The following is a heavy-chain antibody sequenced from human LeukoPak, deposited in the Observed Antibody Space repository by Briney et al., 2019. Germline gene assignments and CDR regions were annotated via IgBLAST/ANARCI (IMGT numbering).Heavy chain of an antibody. V-gene: IGHV3-74*01. CDR1: GLTFNNYW. Sequence: GGSLRLSCAASGLTFNNYWMHWVRQAPGKGLVWVSRIRTDGLETSYANSVKGRFTVSRDNAKNTLYLQMNSLRAEDTAVYYCARVMSGYYVVLDVWGQGTMVTVSS. J-gene: IGHJ3*01. D-gene: IGHD3-3*01. CDR2: IRTDGLET. CDR3: ARVMSGYYVVLDV.